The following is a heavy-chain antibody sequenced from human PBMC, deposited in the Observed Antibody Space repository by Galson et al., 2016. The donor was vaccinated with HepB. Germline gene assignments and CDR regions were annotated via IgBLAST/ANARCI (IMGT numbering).Heavy chain of an antibody. CDR1: GYSFTSHV. Sequence: SVKVSCKASGYSFTSHVIHWVRQAPGQRLEWMGWINAGNGNTKYSQQFQGRVTISRDTSASTAYMGLSNLRFEDTAVYYCARTRDFIVGNSPLLNWGQGALVIVSS. V-gene: IGHV1-3*01. J-gene: IGHJ4*02. D-gene: IGHD1-26*01. CDR3: ARTRDFIVGNSPLLN. CDR2: INAGNGNT.